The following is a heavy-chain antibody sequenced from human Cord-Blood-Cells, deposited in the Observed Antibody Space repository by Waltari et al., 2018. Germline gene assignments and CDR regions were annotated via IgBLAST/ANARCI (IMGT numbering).Heavy chain of an antibody. CDR3: ARGKAARPLDAFDI. D-gene: IGHD6-6*01. CDR2: INHSGST. CDR1: GGSFSGYY. J-gene: IGHJ3*02. V-gene: IGHV4-34*01. Sequence: QVQLQQWGAGLLKPSETLSLTCAVYGGSFSGYYWSWIRQPPGKGLEWIGEINHSGSTNYNPSLTSRVTISVDTSKIQFSLKLSSVTAADTAVYYCARGKAARPLDAFDIWGQGTMVTVSS.